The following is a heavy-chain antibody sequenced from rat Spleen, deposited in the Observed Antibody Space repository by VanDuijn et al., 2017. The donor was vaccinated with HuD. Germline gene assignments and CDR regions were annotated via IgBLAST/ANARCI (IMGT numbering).Heavy chain of an antibody. Sequence: EVQLVESGGGLVQPGRSLKLSCAASGFIFSDHYVAWVRQAPTKGLEWVASISTGDDDTYYRDSVKGRFTISRDKAKSTLYLQMDSLRSEDTASYFCARHEMVTGYFDYWGQGVMVTVSS. CDR3: ARHEMVTGYFDY. J-gene: IGHJ2*01. CDR1: GFIFSDHY. V-gene: IGHV5-25*01. D-gene: IGHD1-1*01. CDR2: ISTGDDDT.